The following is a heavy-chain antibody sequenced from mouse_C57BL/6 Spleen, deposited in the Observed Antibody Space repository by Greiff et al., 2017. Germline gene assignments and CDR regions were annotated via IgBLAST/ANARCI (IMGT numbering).Heavy chain of an antibody. J-gene: IGHJ4*01. Sequence: QVQLQQPGPELVKPGASVKISCKASGYAFSSSWMNWVKQRPGKGLAWIGRLYPGEGGTNDNGKFKGKATLTADKASSTAYLQLSSLTSEDSAVYFCARPLLGYAMDYWGQGTSVTVSS. CDR1: GYAFSSSW. D-gene: IGHD1-1*01. CDR2: LYPGEGGT. V-gene: IGHV1-82*01. CDR3: ARPLLGYAMDY.